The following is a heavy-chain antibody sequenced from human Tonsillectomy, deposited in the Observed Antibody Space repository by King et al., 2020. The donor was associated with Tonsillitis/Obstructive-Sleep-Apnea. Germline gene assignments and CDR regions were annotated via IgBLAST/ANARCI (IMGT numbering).Heavy chain of an antibody. Sequence: VQLVESGGGLVQPGGSLRLSCAASGFTFSSYAMSWVRQAPGKGLEGVSVISGSGGSTCYADSVKGRFTISRDNSKNTLYLQMNSLRADDTAVYYCATTPQGYTSYYFDYWGQGTLVTVSS. J-gene: IGHJ4*02. V-gene: IGHV3-23*04. D-gene: IGHD3-16*02. CDR1: GFTFSSYA. CDR2: ISGSGGST. CDR3: ATTPQGYTSYYFDY.